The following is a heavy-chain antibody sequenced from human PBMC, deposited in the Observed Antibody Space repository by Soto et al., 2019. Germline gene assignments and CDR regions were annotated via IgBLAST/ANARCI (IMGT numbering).Heavy chain of an antibody. CDR1: GYSITSGYF. D-gene: IGHD5-12*01. J-gene: IGHJ5*02. CDR2: IYYSGST. CDR3: ARGATTGGWNWFDP. Sequence: ETLSLTCAVSGYSITSGYFWGWIRQPPGKGLEWIGSIYYSGSTYYNPSLKSRVTISVDTSRNQFSLKLTSVTAADTAVYYCARGATTGGWNWFDPWGQGTLVTVSS. V-gene: IGHV4-38-2*01.